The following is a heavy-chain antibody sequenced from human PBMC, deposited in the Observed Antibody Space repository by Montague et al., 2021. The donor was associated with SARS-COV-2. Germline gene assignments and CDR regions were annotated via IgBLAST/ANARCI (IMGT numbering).Heavy chain of an antibody. D-gene: IGHD3-9*01. CDR1: GGSFSGHY. Sequence: SETLSLTCDVYGGSFSGHYWSWIRQPPGKGLEWIGEINHSGSTNYNPSLKSRVIISVDTSKNQFSLKLSSVTAADTAVYYCASVYTLTYYFDYWGRGTLVTVSS. V-gene: IGHV4-34*01. CDR2: INHSGST. CDR3: ASVYTLTYYFDY. J-gene: IGHJ4*02.